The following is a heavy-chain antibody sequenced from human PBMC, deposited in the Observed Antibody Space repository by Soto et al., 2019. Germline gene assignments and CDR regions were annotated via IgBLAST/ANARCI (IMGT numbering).Heavy chain of an antibody. Sequence: DVQLVESGGDLVQPGESLRLSCAAFGFTVGSSFMSWVRQVPGKGLEWVSVVYTTGTTYYADSVKGRVTISRDDAKNTVYLHMNSLTVXXXXXXXXXXXXXXXXXXXXXXXGQGTTVIVS. CDR3: XXXXXXXXXXXXXX. CDR1: GFTVGSSF. CDR2: VYTTGTT. V-gene: IGHV3-66*01. J-gene: IGHJ6*02.